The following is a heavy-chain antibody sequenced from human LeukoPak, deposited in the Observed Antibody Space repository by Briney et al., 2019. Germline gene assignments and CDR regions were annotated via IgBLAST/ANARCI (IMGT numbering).Heavy chain of an antibody. CDR2: IWPDGSNK. Sequence: TGPSLRLSCAASGFTFNSYGMFWVRQAPGKGLEWVAFIWPDGSNKLYGDSVKGRFTISRDNSKNTVYLQMNSLRAEDTAVYYCARDYCRTTSCLELWGQGTLVT. J-gene: IGHJ4*02. V-gene: IGHV3-33*01. D-gene: IGHD2-2*01. CDR1: GFTFNSYG. CDR3: ARDYCRTTSCLEL.